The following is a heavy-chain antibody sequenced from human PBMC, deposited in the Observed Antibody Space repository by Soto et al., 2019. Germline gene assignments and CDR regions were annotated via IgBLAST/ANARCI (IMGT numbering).Heavy chain of an antibody. V-gene: IGHV1-18*01. D-gene: IGHD6-13*01. CDR2: ISAYNGNT. J-gene: IGHJ4*02. Sequence: VKGSCKASAYTFTSYFISWLRQAAGQGLEGMGWISAYNGNTNYAQKLQGRVTMTTDTYTSTAYMELRSLRSDDTAEYYCARDLEKSIAAARRPNDYWGQGTLVTVSS. CDR1: AYTFTSYF. CDR3: ARDLEKSIAAARRPNDY.